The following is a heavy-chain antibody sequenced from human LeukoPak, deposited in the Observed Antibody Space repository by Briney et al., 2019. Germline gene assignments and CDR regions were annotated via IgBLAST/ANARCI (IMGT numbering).Heavy chain of an antibody. CDR1: GYTFTSYG. CDR3: ARGGGVTTFWSEYNWFDP. CDR2: MNPNSGNT. Sequence: ASVKVSCKASGYTFTSYGISWVRQATGQGLEWMGWMNPNSGNTGYAQKFQGRVTMTRNTSISTAYMELSSLRSEDTAVYYCARGGGVTTFWSEYNWFDPWGQGTLVTVSS. J-gene: IGHJ5*02. D-gene: IGHD4-17*01. V-gene: IGHV1-8*02.